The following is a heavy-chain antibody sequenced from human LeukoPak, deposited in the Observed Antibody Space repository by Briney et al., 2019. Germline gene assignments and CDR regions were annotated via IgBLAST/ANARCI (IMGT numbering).Heavy chain of an antibody. CDR1: GGSFSGYY. CDR2: INHSGST. CDR3: ARRARGFGESPFDC. J-gene: IGHJ4*02. D-gene: IGHD3-10*01. V-gene: IGHV4-34*01. Sequence: KPSETLSLTCAVYGGSFSGYYWSWIRQPPGKGLEWIGEINHSGSTNYNPSLKSRVTISVDTSKNQFSLKLSSVTAADTAVYYCARRARGFGESPFDCWGQGTLVTVSS.